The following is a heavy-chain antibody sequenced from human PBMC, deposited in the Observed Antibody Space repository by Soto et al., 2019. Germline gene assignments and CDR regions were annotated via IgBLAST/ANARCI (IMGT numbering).Heavy chain of an antibody. CDR1: GFTFSSYG. J-gene: IGHJ4*02. CDR3: ARDLAIFGVVTPFDY. D-gene: IGHD3-3*01. Sequence: GGSLRLSCAASGFTFSSYGMHWVRQAPGKGLEWVANITYDGSEKYYADSVKGRFTISRDNAKNSLYLQMNSLRAEDTALYYCARDLAIFGVVTPFDYWGQGTLVTVSS. CDR2: ITYDGSEK. V-gene: IGHV3-7*01.